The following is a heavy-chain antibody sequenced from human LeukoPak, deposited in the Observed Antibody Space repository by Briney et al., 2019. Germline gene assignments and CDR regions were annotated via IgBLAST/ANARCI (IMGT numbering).Heavy chain of an antibody. D-gene: IGHD3-3*01. Sequence: GGSLRLSCAASGFTFSSYSMNWVRQAPGKGLEWVSYISSSSSTIYYADSVKGRFTISRDNAKNSLYLQMNSLRAEDTAVYYCARSDFGVVITAFDIWGQGTMVTVSS. CDR3: ARSDFGVVITAFDI. J-gene: IGHJ3*02. CDR2: ISSSSSTI. V-gene: IGHV3-48*04. CDR1: GFTFSSYS.